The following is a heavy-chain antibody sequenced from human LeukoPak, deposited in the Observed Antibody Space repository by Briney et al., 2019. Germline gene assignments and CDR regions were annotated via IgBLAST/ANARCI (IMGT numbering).Heavy chain of an antibody. Sequence: SVNVSCTASGGTFNNFAICWVRQAPGQGLEWMGGIFPVFGTPTYAQKFQGRVTITADESTRTAHMELSSLRSDDTAVYYCARGPHTSSWYKHAFDIWAQGTMVTVSS. J-gene: IGHJ3*02. CDR3: ARGPHTSSWYKHAFDI. D-gene: IGHD6-13*01. CDR2: IFPVFGTP. V-gene: IGHV1-69*13. CDR1: GGTFNNFA.